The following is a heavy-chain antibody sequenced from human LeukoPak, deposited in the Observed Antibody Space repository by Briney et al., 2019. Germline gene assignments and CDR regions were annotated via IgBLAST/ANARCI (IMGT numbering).Heavy chain of an antibody. J-gene: IGHJ5*02. D-gene: IGHD1-26*01. CDR2: IYHSGST. CDR3: ARGPPDSGTGFDP. Sequence: SETLSLTCSVSGDSITSDGYYWSWIRQHPGKGLEWIGYIYHSGSTYYNPTLKSRVSISVDTPNNQFSLKLSSVTAADTAVYYCARGPPDSGTGFDPWGQGTLVTVSS. CDR1: GDSITSDGYY. V-gene: IGHV4-31*03.